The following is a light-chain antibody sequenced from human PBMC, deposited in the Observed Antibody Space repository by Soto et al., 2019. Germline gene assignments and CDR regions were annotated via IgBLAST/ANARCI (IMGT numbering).Light chain of an antibody. J-gene: IGKJ2*01. CDR2: DAS. Sequence: DIQMTQSPSTLSASVGDRVTITCRASQSISSWLAWYQQKPGKAPKLLIYDASSLESGVPSRFSGSGSGTEFTLTISRLQPDDFATYYCQQYNSYPSTFGQGTKLEIK. CDR1: QSISSW. V-gene: IGKV1-5*01. CDR3: QQYNSYPST.